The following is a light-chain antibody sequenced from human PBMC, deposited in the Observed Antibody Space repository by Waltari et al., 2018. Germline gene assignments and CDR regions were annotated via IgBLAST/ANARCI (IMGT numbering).Light chain of an antibody. J-gene: IGLJ3*02. Sequence: QSALTQPASVSGSPGQSITISCSGTSSDVGGYNYVSWYQHHPGKAPKLMIYDVSERPSGVSNRFSGSKSGNTASLTISGLQTEDEADYYCCSYTSGSTWVFGGGTKLTVL. CDR1: SSDVGGYNY. V-gene: IGLV2-14*03. CDR3: CSYTSGSTWV. CDR2: DVS.